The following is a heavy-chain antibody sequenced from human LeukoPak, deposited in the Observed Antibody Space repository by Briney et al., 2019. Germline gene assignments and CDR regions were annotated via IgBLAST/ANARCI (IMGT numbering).Heavy chain of an antibody. V-gene: IGHV3-23*01. J-gene: IGHJ6*02. CDR1: GSTFSSYA. Sequence: PGGSLRLSCAASGSTFSSYAMSWVRQAPGKGLEWVSAISGSGGSTYYADSVKGRFTISRDNSKNTLYLQMNSLRAEDTAVYYCAKAEDYDFWSGYYRDYYYYGMDVWGQGTTVTVSS. D-gene: IGHD3-3*01. CDR3: AKAEDYDFWSGYYRDYYYYGMDV. CDR2: ISGSGGST.